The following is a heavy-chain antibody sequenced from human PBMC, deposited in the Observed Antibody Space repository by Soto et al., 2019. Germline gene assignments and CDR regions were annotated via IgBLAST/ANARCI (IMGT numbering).Heavy chain of an antibody. CDR1: GGSISSYY. J-gene: IGHJ1*01. CDR2: ITVNGNT. CDR3: ARESGENWTYEAH. Sequence: PSETLSLTCTVSGGSISSYYWSWIRQPAGKGLEWIGRITVNGNTQYNPSFRSRVTMSMDTSRNQFSLNLQSATAADTALYYCARESGENWTYEAHWGQGTLVTVSS. V-gene: IGHV4-4*07. D-gene: IGHD1-7*01.